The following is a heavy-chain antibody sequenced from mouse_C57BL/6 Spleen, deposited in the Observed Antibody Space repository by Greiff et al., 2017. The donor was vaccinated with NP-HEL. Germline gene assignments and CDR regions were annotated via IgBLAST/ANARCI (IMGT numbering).Heavy chain of an antibody. J-gene: IGHJ1*03. Sequence: EVNVVESGGGLVKPGGSLKLSCAASGFTFSSYTMSWVRQTPEKRLEWVATISGGGGNTYYPDSVKGRFTISRDNAKNTLYLQMSSLRSEDTALYYCARRGYYGSSPNWYFDVWGTGTTVTVSS. D-gene: IGHD1-1*01. CDR3: ARRGYYGSSPNWYFDV. V-gene: IGHV5-9*01. CDR1: GFTFSSYT. CDR2: ISGGGGNT.